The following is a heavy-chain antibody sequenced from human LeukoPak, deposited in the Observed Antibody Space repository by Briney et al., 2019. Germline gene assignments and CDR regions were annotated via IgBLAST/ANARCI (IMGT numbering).Heavy chain of an antibody. CDR2: ITGGSST. J-gene: IGHJ6*02. CDR3: AKDFSTIIPAAILFYYGMDV. Sequence: GGSLRLSCAASGLTFSSYSMNWVRQAPGKGLEWVTAITGGSSTYFADSVKGRFTVSRDNSKNTLFLQMNSLRADDTAVYYCAKDFSTIIPAAILFYYGMDVWGRGTTVTVSS. D-gene: IGHD2-2*01. CDR1: GLTFSSYS. V-gene: IGHV3-23*01.